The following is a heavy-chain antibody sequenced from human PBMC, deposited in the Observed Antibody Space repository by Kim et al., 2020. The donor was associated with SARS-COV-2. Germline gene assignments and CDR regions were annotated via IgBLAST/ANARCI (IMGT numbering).Heavy chain of an antibody. CDR2: INPNSGGT. V-gene: IGHV1-2*06. Sequence: ASVKVSCKASGYTFTGYYMHWVRQAPGQGLEWMGRINPNSGGTNYAQKFQGRVTMTRDTSISTAYMELSRLRSDDTAVYYCARTVRRDPGSGFDYWGQGTLVTVSS. D-gene: IGHD3-10*01. CDR1: GYTFTGYY. J-gene: IGHJ4*02. CDR3: ARTVRRDPGSGFDY.